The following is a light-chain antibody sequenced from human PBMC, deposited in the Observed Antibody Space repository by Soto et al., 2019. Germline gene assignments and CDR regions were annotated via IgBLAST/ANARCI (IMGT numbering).Light chain of an antibody. J-gene: IGKJ2*02. CDR2: GAS. Sequence: EIVMTQSPATLSVSPGERATLSCRASQSVSDNLAWYQQKPGQAPRLLIYGASTRATGIPARFSGSGSGTEFTLTISSLQSEDFAVYYCQQSNNWPCTFGQGTKLDIK. V-gene: IGKV3-15*01. CDR1: QSVSDN. CDR3: QQSNNWPCT.